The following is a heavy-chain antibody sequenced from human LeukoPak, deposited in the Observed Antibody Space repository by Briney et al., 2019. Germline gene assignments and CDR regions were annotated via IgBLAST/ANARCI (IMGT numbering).Heavy chain of an antibody. J-gene: IGHJ4*02. CDR1: GFTFSSYS. CDR3: ARGYCRGGSCYSLSPDY. CDR2: ISSSSSTI. D-gene: IGHD2-15*01. Sequence: GGSLRLSCAASGFTFSSYSMNWVRQAPGKGLEWVSYISSSSSTIYYADSVKGRFTISRDNAKNSLYLQMNSLRAEDTAVYYCARGYCRGGSCYSLSPDYWGQGTLVTVSS. V-gene: IGHV3-48*01.